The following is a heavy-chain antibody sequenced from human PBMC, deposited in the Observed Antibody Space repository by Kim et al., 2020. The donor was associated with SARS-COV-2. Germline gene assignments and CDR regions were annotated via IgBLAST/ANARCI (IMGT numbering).Heavy chain of an antibody. CDR2: IYYSGST. V-gene: IGHV4-39*01. D-gene: IGHD2-15*01. Sequence: SETLSLTCTVSGGSISSSSYYWGWIRQPPGKGLEWIGSIYYSGSTYYNPSLKSRVTISVATSKNQVSLKLSSVTAADTAVYYCARLVVVVVAANWVDYWGQGTLVTVSS. J-gene: IGHJ4*02. CDR3: ARLVVVVVAANWVDY. CDR1: GGSISSSSYY.